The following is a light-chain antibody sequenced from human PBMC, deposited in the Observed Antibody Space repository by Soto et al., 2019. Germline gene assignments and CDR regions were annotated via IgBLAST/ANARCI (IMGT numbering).Light chain of an antibody. V-gene: IGKV3-15*01. CDR1: QSVSNSY. CDR3: QQYSNWPIT. J-gene: IGKJ5*01. CDR2: GAS. Sequence: ELVLTQSPGTLSLSPGERATLSCRASQSVSNSYLAWYQQKPGQAPRLLIYGASTRATGIPARFSGSGSGTEFTLTISSLQSEDFAVYFCQQYSNWPITFGQGTRLEIK.